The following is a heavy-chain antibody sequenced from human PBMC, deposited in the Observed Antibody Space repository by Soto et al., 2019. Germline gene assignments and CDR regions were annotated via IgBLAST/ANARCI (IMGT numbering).Heavy chain of an antibody. Sequence: LRLSCAASGFTFSSYSMNWVRQAPGKGLEWVSSISSSSSYIYYADSVKGQFTISRDNAKNSLYLQMNSLRAEDTAVYYCASVQRGYRDGMDVWGQGTTVTVSS. D-gene: IGHD5-18*01. J-gene: IGHJ6*02. CDR2: ISSSSSYI. CDR1: GFTFSSYS. V-gene: IGHV3-21*01. CDR3: ASVQRGYRDGMDV.